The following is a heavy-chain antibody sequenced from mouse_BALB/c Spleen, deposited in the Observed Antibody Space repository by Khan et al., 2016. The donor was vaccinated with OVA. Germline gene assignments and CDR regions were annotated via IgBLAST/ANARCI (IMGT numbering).Heavy chain of an antibody. CDR3: TRAGYGGLAY. V-gene: IGHV1-81*01. J-gene: IGHJ3*01. CDR2: IYPGSGYT. CDR1: GYTFTDFL. Sequence: QVQLQQPGPELVKPGASVRMSCNASGYTFTDFLISWVKQRAGQGLEWIGEIYPGSGYTYYNEKFKGKATLTSDRSSNTAYMEFSSLTSADSAVYFCTRAGYGGLAYWGQGTLVTVSA. D-gene: IGHD3-2*02.